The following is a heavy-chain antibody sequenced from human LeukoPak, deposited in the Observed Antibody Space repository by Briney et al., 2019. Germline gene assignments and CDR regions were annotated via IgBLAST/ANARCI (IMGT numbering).Heavy chain of an antibody. CDR3: ARGEVVVTALVDY. J-gene: IGHJ4*02. D-gene: IGHD2-21*02. V-gene: IGHV1-3*01. CDR1: GYTFTSYA. CDR2: INAGNGNT. Sequence: ASVKVSCKASGYTFTSYAMHWVRQAPGQRLEWMGWINAGNGNTKYSQEFQGRVTITRDTSASTAYMELSSLRSEDTAVYYCARGEVVVTALVDYWGQGTLVTVSS.